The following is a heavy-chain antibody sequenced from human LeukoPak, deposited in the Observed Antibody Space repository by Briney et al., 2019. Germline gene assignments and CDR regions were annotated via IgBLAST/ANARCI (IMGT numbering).Heavy chain of an antibody. V-gene: IGHV3-9*01. CDR2: ISWNSGSI. Sequence: PGGSLRLSCAASGFTFDDYAMHWVRQAPGKGLEWVSGISWNSGSIGYADSVKGRFTISRDNAKNSLYPQMNSLRAEDTALYYCAKDSSMVVAATAGAFDIWGQGTMVTVSS. CDR3: AKDSSMVVAATAGAFDI. CDR1: GFTFDDYA. J-gene: IGHJ3*02. D-gene: IGHD2-15*01.